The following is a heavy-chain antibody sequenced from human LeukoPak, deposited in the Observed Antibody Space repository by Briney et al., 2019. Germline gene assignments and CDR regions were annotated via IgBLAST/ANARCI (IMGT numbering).Heavy chain of an antibody. CDR2: ISSSGDSI. D-gene: IGHD1-26*01. Sequence: GGSLRLSCTASGFSLCDYAMNWVRQAPGKGLEWVSYISSSGDSIYYADSVKGRFTISRDNAKNSLSLQMNSLRGGDTAIYYCARDRRVGATWSVGAFDIWGQGTTVTVSS. J-gene: IGHJ3*02. V-gene: IGHV3-48*03. CDR1: GFSLCDYA. CDR3: ARDRRVGATWSVGAFDI.